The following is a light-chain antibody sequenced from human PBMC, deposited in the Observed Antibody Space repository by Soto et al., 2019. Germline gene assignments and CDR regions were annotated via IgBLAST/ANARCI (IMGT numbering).Light chain of an antibody. CDR1: QSISSNY. V-gene: IGKV3-20*01. CDR2: GAS. J-gene: IGKJ1*01. Sequence: NVLTQYPGTLSFAPGEGATLSCRASQSISSNYLAWYHQRPGQAPRLLIYGASSRATDIPDRFRGSGSGRDFVLNISRLERGDSGVYYCQQYSSSPRTFGQGTKVDI. CDR3: QQYSSSPRT.